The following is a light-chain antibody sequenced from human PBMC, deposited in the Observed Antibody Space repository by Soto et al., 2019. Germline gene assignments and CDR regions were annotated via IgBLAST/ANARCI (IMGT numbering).Light chain of an antibody. CDR2: QVT. V-gene: IGLV2-14*01. Sequence: QSALTQPASVSGSPGQSITISCTGTSSDIGGYYYVSWYQHHPGKAPKLLIYQVTNRPSRVSNRFSGSKSGNTASLTISGLQADDEADYYCQSYHSGNVVFGGGTQLTVL. CDR3: QSYHSGNVV. J-gene: IGLJ2*01. CDR1: SSDIGGYYY.